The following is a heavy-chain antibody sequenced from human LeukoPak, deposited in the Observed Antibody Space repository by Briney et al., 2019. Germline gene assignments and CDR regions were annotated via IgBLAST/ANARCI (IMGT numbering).Heavy chain of an antibody. CDR3: ARGPVAYCSSTSCYTLETYYYYGMDV. D-gene: IGHD2-2*02. CDR2: INHSGST. Sequence: PSETLSLTCAVYGRSLSGYYWNWIRQPPGKGLEWIGEINHSGSTNYNSSLKSRVTISVDTSKNQFSLKLSSVTAADTAVYYCARGPVAYCSSTSCYTLETYYYYGMDVWGKGTTVTVSS. CDR1: GRSLSGYY. J-gene: IGHJ6*04. V-gene: IGHV4-34*01.